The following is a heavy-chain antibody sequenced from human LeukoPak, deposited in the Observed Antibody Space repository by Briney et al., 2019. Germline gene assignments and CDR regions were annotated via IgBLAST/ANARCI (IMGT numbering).Heavy chain of an antibody. D-gene: IGHD1-1*01. V-gene: IGHV3-23*01. Sequence: PGGSLRLSCASSGFTFNNYAMTWVRQAPGKGLEWVSSITASGGRTYCADSVKGRFTISRDNAKNTLYLQMSSLRAEDTAVYYCARDYPTSGIVTIFDCWGQGTLVTVSS. CDR2: ITASGGRT. CDR1: GFTFNNYA. J-gene: IGHJ4*02. CDR3: ARDYPTSGIVTIFDC.